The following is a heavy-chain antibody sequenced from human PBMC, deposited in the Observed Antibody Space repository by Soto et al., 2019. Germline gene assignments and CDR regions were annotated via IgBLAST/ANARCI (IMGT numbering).Heavy chain of an antibody. CDR2: IKKDGSEK. Sequence: RLRYAASGGNFGDYCVSWIRQTTGKGLEWAANIKKDGSEKYYVDSVKGRFTISRDNAKNSLYLQMNSLRAEDTAVYYCAKDLGLYSNYDFDYWGEGTLVTVS. CDR1: GGNFGDYC. CDR3: AKDLGLYSNYDFDY. J-gene: IGHJ4*02. V-gene: IGHV3-7*05. D-gene: IGHD4-4*01.